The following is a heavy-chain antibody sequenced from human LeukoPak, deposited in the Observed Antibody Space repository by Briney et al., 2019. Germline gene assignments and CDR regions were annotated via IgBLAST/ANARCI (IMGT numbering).Heavy chain of an antibody. CDR1: GFIFSSYW. CDR2: IHPDGRET. J-gene: IGHJ4*02. D-gene: IGHD2-15*01. V-gene: IGHV3-7*03. CDR3: AKIDSGGSCYGY. Sequence: GGSLRLACEASGFIFSSYWVGWVRQVPGKGLGWVANIHPDGRETSDVDSVKDRFTISRDKAKKSMFVQVDSLRVDGTAVYYCAKIDSGGSCYGYWGQGTLVTVSS.